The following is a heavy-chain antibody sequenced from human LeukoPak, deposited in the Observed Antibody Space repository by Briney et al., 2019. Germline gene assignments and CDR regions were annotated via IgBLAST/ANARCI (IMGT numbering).Heavy chain of an antibody. Sequence: PGGSLRLSCAASGFTFSSYAMSWVRQAPGKGLGWVSAISGSGGSTYYADSVKGRFTISRDNSKNTLYLQMNSLRAEDTAVYYCAKTTVINNAFDIWGQGTMVTVSS. J-gene: IGHJ3*02. D-gene: IGHD3-22*01. CDR2: ISGSGGST. CDR1: GFTFSSYA. CDR3: AKTTVINNAFDI. V-gene: IGHV3-23*01.